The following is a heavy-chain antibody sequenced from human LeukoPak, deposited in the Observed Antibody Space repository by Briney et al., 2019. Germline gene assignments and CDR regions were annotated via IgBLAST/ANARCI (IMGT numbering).Heavy chain of an antibody. Sequence: YPGGSLRLSCAASGFTFSSYAMSWVRQAPGKGLEWVSTFSGASTTSYADAVKGRVTISRDNSKNILYLQLNSLRAEDTAVYYCAKLKQWQPQRYFFEYWGQGALVTVAS. D-gene: IGHD6-19*01. V-gene: IGHV3-23*01. CDR3: AKLKQWQPQRYFFEY. J-gene: IGHJ4*02. CDR1: GFTFSSYA. CDR2: FSGASTT.